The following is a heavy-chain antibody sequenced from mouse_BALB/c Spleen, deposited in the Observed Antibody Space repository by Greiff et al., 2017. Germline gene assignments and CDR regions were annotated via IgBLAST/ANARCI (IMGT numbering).Heavy chain of an antibody. CDR1: GFTFSSYA. Sequence: EVLLVESGGGLVKPGGSLKLSCAASGFTFSSYAMSWVRQTPEKRLEWVATISSGGSYTYYPDSVKGRFTISRDNAKNTLYLQMSSLRSEDTAMYYCARHVYDYDGFDYWGQGTLVTVSA. D-gene: IGHD2-4*01. J-gene: IGHJ3*01. CDR3: ARHVYDYDGFDY. V-gene: IGHV5-9-3*01. CDR2: ISSGGSYT.